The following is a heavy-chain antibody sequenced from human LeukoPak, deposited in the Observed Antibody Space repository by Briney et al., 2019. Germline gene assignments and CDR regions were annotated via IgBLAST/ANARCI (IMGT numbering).Heavy chain of an antibody. Sequence: PSETLSLTCAVYGGSFSGYYWSWIRQPPGKGLEWIGEINHSGSTNYNPSLKSRVTISVDTSKNQFSLKLSSVTAADTAVYYCARGYYDSSGYIPPYYYGMDVWGQGTTVTVSS. CDR2: INHSGST. D-gene: IGHD3-22*01. J-gene: IGHJ6*02. V-gene: IGHV4-34*01. CDR3: ARGYYDSSGYIPPYYYGMDV. CDR1: GGSFSGYY.